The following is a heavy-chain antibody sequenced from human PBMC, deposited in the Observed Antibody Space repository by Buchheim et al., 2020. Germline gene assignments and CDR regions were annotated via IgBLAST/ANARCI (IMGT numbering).Heavy chain of an antibody. CDR2: IHQDGSDE. CDR3: VRVYCSSPSCYDYYFDV. Sequence: DVQLVESGGDLVQPGGSLRLSCVGSGFTFSNHWLTWVRQAPGKGLAWVAIIHQDGSDEYYADSVRGRFTISRANTKNSVHLQMNSLRVDDTAVYFCVRVYCSSPSCYDYYFDVWGQGTT. J-gene: IGHJ6*02. V-gene: IGHV3-7*01. CDR1: GFTFSNHW. D-gene: IGHD2-2*01.